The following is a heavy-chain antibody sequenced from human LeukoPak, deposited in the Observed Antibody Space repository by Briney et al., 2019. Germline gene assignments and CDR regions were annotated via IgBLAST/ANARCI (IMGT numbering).Heavy chain of an antibody. J-gene: IGHJ4*02. Sequence: SETLSLTCTVSGGSISSYYWSWIRQPPGKGLEWIGCIHYSGNTHCNPSLESRVTLSVDTSKNQFSLKLSSVTAADTAVYYCARHGRESRYFDWLLYYIDHWGQGALVTVSS. CDR2: IHYSGNT. V-gene: IGHV4-59*08. D-gene: IGHD3-9*01. CDR3: ARHGRESRYFDWLLYYIDH. CDR1: GGSISSYY.